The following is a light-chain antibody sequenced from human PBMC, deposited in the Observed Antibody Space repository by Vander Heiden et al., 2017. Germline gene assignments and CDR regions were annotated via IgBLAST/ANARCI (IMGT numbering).Light chain of an antibody. Sequence: SGSPGQSITISCTGTSSDVGGYNSVSWYQQHPGKAPKVMIYDVSNRPSGVSNRFSGSKSGNAASLTISGLQAEDEADYYCTSYTSKTTWVFGGGTKLTVL. CDR1: SSDVGGYNS. V-gene: IGLV2-14*03. CDR2: DVS. CDR3: TSYTSKTTWV. J-gene: IGLJ3*02.